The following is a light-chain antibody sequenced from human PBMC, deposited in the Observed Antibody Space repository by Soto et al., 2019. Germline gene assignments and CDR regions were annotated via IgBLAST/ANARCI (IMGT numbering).Light chain of an antibody. V-gene: IGKV3-20*01. Sequence: EIALTQSPGTLSLSPGERATLSCRASQSVSSSYLAWYQQKPGQAPRLLIYGASSSATGIPDRFSGSGSGTDFTLTISRLEPEGFAVYYCQQYGSSPWTFGQGTKVDIK. CDR1: QSVSSSY. CDR3: QQYGSSPWT. J-gene: IGKJ1*01. CDR2: GAS.